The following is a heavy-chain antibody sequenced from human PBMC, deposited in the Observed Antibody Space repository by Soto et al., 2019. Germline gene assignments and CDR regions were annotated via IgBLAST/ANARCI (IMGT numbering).Heavy chain of an antibody. J-gene: IGHJ5*02. CDR1: GYTFTSYA. D-gene: IGHD6-13*01. CDR3: ARAQEYSSSWYYWFDP. V-gene: IGHV1-3*01. Sequence: ASVKVSCKASGYTFTSYAMHWVRQAPGQRLEWMGWINAGNGNTKYSQKFQGRVTITRDTSASTAYMELSSLRSEDTAVYYCARAQEYSSSWYYWFDPWGQGTLVTVS. CDR2: INAGNGNT.